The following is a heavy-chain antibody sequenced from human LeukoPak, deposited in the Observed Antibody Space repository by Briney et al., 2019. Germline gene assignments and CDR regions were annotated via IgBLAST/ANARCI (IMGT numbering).Heavy chain of an antibody. D-gene: IGHD2-15*01. Sequence: SGGSLRLSCAASGFTFSSYWMSWVRQAPGKGLEWVANIKQDGSEKYYVDSVKGRFTISRDNAKNSLYLQMNSLRAGDTAVYYCARDLTGYCSGGSCYVYYYGMDVWGQGTTVTVSS. J-gene: IGHJ6*02. CDR1: GFTFSSYW. CDR3: ARDLTGYCSGGSCYVYYYGMDV. CDR2: IKQDGSEK. V-gene: IGHV3-7*01.